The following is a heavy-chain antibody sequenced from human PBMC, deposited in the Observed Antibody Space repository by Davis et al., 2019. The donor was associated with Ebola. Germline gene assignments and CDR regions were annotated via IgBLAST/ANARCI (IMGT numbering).Heavy chain of an antibody. V-gene: IGHV4-39*01. D-gene: IGHD2-21*01. J-gene: IGHJ4*02. CDR1: GGSIGSSTSY. CDR2: IYKSGSS. CDR3: VRVSGENMADYFDY. Sequence: SETLSLTCTVSGGSIGSSTSYWGWIRQSPGKGLELIATIYKSGSSYYNRSLKSRVTISVDTSKNQFSLKLTSVTAADTAVYYCVRVSGENMADYFDYWGQGTLVTVSS.